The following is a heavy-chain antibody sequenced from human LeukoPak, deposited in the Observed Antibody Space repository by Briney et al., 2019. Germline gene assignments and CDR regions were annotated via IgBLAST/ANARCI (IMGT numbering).Heavy chain of an antibody. CDR1: GFTFNDYY. CDR3: ARDETRYTYENSDDYPDAFDV. J-gene: IGHJ3*01. D-gene: IGHD3-22*01. CDR2: ISSSGAST. Sequence: PGGSLRLSCAASGFTFNDYYMAWIRQAPGEGLEWVSYISSSGASTNYADSVKGRFTISRDNAKKEVFLQMNSLRAEDTAVYFCARDETRYTYENSDDYPDAFDVWGQGTMVTVSS. V-gene: IGHV3-11*05.